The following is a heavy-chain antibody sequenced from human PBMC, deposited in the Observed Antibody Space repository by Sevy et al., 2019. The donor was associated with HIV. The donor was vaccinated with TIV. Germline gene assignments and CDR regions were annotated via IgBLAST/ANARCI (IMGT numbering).Heavy chain of an antibody. J-gene: IGHJ3*02. Sequence: GGSLRLSCAASGFTVSSNYMSWVRQAPGKGLEWVSVIYSGGSTYYADSVKGRFTISSDNSNNTLYLQMNSLRAEATAVYYCARLTAMVTFGAFDIWGQGTMVTVSS. D-gene: IGHD5-18*01. CDR3: ARLTAMVTFGAFDI. CDR2: IYSGGST. CDR1: GFTVSSNY. V-gene: IGHV3-53*01.